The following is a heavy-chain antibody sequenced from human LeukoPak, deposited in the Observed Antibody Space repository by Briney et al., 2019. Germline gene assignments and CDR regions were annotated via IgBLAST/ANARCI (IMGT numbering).Heavy chain of an antibody. CDR2: IRQDGSVK. CDR1: GFTFSGHW. Sequence: GGSLRLSRAASGFTFSGHWMTWVREAPGKGLQWVASIRQDGSVKYYVDSVQGRFIISRDNAMNSLYLQMNSLRAEDTAVYYCARWSHDSFGYYWISSWGQGTLVTVSS. D-gene: IGHD3-22*01. V-gene: IGHV3-7*01. J-gene: IGHJ5*02. CDR3: ARWSHDSFGYYWISS.